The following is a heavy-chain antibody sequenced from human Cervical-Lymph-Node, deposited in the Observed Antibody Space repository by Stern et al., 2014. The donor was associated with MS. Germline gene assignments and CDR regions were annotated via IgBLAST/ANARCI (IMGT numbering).Heavy chain of an antibody. CDR3: AKHACTGAACPFDL. V-gene: IGHV4-39*01. CDR2: VYSSGPP. D-gene: IGHD2-8*02. J-gene: IGHJ4*02. CDR1: GDSISSYTHY. Sequence: QLQLQESGPGLVKPSETLSLTCAVSGDSISSYTHYWAWIRQPPGKGLEWIGSVYSSGPPTYNPSLKSPVPIPGDPPKNPFSLGLNSVTAADTAVYYCAKHACTGAACPFDLWGQGTLVTVSS.